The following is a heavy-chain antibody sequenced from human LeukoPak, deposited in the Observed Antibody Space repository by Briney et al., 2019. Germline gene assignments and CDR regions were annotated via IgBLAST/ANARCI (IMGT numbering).Heavy chain of an antibody. V-gene: IGHV1-69*05. CDR3: ARDRSFSSPDAFDI. Sequence: ASVKVSCKASGYTFTSYGISWVRQAPGQGLEWMGGIIPIFGTANYAQKFQGRVTITTDESTSTVYMELSSLRSEDTAVYYCARDRSFSSPDAFDIWGQGTMVTVSS. J-gene: IGHJ3*02. CDR1: GYTFTSYG. D-gene: IGHD6-6*01. CDR2: IIPIFGTA.